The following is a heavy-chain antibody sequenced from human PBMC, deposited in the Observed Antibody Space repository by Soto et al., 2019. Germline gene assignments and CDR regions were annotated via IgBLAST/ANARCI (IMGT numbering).Heavy chain of an antibody. CDR2: TYYRSNWSN. V-gene: IGHV6-1*01. CDR3: ARDRPFCGGDCYSPWFDS. Sequence: PSQTLSLTCVISGDSVSSNSAAWNWIRQSPSRGLEWLGRTYYRSNWSNDYAVSVKSRITINPDTSGNQFSLQLNSVTPEDTAVYYCARDRPFCGGDCYSPWFDSWGQGTLVTVSS. J-gene: IGHJ5*01. D-gene: IGHD2-21*02. CDR1: GDSVSSNSAA.